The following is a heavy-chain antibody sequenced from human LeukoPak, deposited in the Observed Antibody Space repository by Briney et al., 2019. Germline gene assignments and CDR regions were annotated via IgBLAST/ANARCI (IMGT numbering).Heavy chain of an antibody. D-gene: IGHD3-22*01. Sequence: SETLSLTCTVSGGSISSYYWSWIRQPPGKGLEWIGYIYYSGSTNYNPSLKSRVTISVDTSKNQFSLKLSSVTAADTAVYYCGTKSRSGYKFYYWGPGTLVTVSS. V-gene: IGHV4-59*08. CDR2: IYYSGST. J-gene: IGHJ4*02. CDR1: GGSISSYY. CDR3: GTKSRSGYKFYY.